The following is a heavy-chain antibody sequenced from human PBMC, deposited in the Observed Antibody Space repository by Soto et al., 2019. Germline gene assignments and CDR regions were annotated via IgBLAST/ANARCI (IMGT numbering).Heavy chain of an antibody. CDR3: VRDNDFWSGPRVGFDP. D-gene: IGHD3-3*01. V-gene: IGHV3-11*06. Sequence: PGGSQRLSCAASGFNFSDYQMSWIRQAPGKGLECIAFISSGLIYTNYTDSVKGQFTISRDNAKNSLYLQMNSLRVEDTAIYYFVRDNDFWSGPRVGFDPWGRGTLVTVSS. J-gene: IGHJ5*02. CDR1: GFNFSDYQ. CDR2: ISSGLIYT.